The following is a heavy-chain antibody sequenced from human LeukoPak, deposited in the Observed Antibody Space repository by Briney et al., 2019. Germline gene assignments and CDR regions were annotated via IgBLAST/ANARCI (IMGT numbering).Heavy chain of an antibody. CDR3: AELGITMIGGV. V-gene: IGHV3-30*02. D-gene: IGHD3-10*02. CDR2: MPSRGSAT. CDR1: GFTFSSYG. J-gene: IGHJ6*04. Sequence: GGSLRLSCAASGFTFSSYGMHWVRQAPGKGLEWVAFMPSRGSATYHAESVKGRFTISRDNAKNSLYLQTNSLRAEDTAVYYCAELGITMIGGVWGKGTTVTISS.